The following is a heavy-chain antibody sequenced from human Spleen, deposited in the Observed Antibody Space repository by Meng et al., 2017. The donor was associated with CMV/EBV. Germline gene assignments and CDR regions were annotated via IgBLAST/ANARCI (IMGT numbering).Heavy chain of an antibody. CDR1: GFKFDGYT. J-gene: IGHJ4*02. CDR3: VKDMYDRSRYFAF. Sequence: GESLKISCAASGFKFDGYTMHWVRQAPRKGLEWVSTVSWDGDSTYYTASVEGRFTISRDNSKNSLYLQMNSLTTEDTAFYYCVKDMYDRSRYFAFWGQGTLVTVSS. D-gene: IGHD3-3*01. V-gene: IGHV3-43*01. CDR2: VSWDGDST.